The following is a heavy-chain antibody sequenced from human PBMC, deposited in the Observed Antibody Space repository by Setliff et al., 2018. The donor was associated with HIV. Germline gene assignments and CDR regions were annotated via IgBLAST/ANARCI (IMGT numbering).Heavy chain of an antibody. D-gene: IGHD3-16*01. V-gene: IGHV4-61*02. CDR3: ARVGAGGGFDI. Sequence: PSETLSLTCTVSGGSISSGSYYWSWIRPPAGKRLEWIGRIYSTGSTNYNPSLKSRFTISVDTSKNQSSLKLSSVSAADTAGYYCARVGAGGGFDIWGQGTMVTVSS. J-gene: IGHJ3*02. CDR1: GGSISSGSYY. CDR2: IYSTGST.